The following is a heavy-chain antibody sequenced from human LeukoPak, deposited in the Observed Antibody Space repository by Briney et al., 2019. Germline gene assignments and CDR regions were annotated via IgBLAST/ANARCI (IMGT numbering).Heavy chain of an antibody. J-gene: IGHJ4*02. V-gene: IGHV4-4*07. CDR2: IYTSGST. CDR1: GGSISSYY. D-gene: IGHD6-13*01. CDR3: ARDSAIAAAGFDY. Sequence: SETLSLTCTVSGGSISSYYWSWIRQPPGKGLEWIGRIYTSGSTNYNPSLKSRVTMSVDTSKNQFSLKLSSVTAADTAVYYCARDSAIAAAGFDYWGQGTLVTVSS.